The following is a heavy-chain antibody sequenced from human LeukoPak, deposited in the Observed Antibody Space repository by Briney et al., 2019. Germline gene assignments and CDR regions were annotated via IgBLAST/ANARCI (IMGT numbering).Heavy chain of an antibody. J-gene: IGHJ4*02. Sequence: SETLSLTCTVSGDSISSSSHYWGWIRQSPGKGLEWIGNIYRSGSTYYNPSLKSRVTISVDTSQNQFSLKMSSVTAADTAMYYCARSRGFYDSPEHWGQGTLVTVSS. CDR3: ARSRGFYDSPEH. CDR1: GDSISSSSHY. V-gene: IGHV4-39*07. D-gene: IGHD3-22*01. CDR2: IYRSGST.